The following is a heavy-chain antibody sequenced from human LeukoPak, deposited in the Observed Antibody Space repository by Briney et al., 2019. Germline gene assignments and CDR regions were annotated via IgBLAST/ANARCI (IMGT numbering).Heavy chain of an antibody. CDR1: GFTFSNYT. CDR3: AKDGEVILTGYAYYYMDV. CDR2: ISSGSSYR. J-gene: IGHJ6*03. Sequence: GGSLRLSCAASGFTFSNYTMNWVRQAPGKGLEWVSSISSGSSYRYYVDSVKGRFTVSRDNSKDTLYLQMNSLRAEDTAVYYCAKDGEVILTGYAYYYMDVWGKGTTVTISS. D-gene: IGHD3-9*01. V-gene: IGHV3-21*01.